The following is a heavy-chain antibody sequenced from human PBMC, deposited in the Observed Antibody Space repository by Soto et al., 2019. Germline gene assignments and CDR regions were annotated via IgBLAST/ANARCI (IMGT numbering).Heavy chain of an antibody. Sequence: VQMVQSGAEVKKPGASVKVSCKASGYTFTNYGISLVRQAPGQGLEWLGWISTYTGNTDYAQKLQGRLTMTTDTSTRPAYMELRSLSSDDTAVYYCASDYYHAGAPAHYGMDVWGQETRVAVSS. D-gene: IGHD3-10*01. CDR2: ISTYTGNT. CDR1: GYTFTNYG. CDR3: ASDYYHAGAPAHYGMDV. V-gene: IGHV1-18*01. J-gene: IGHJ6*02.